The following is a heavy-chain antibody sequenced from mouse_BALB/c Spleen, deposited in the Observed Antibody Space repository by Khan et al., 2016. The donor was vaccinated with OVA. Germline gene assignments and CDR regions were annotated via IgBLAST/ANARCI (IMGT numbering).Heavy chain of an antibody. CDR2: IWGDGST. D-gene: IGHD1-2*01. CDR3: ARELRLGGFAY. Sequence: VQLQESGPGLVAPSQSLSITCTVSGFSLTGFGINWVRQPPGKGLEWLGMIWGDGSTAYNSALKSRLSISTENSKSQVFLKMNSLQTDDTARYYCARELRLGGFAYWGQGTLVTVSA. J-gene: IGHJ3*01. V-gene: IGHV2-6-7*01. CDR1: GFSLTGFG.